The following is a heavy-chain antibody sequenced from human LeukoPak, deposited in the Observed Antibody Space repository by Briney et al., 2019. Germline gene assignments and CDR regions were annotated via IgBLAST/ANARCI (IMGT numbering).Heavy chain of an antibody. V-gene: IGHV4-59*01. Sequence: SETLSLTCTVSGGSISSYYWSWIRQPPGKGLEWIGYIYYSGSTNYNPSLKSRVTISVDTSKNQFSLKLSSVTAAGTAVYYCATHYGSGSYDGDWGQGTLVTVSS. J-gene: IGHJ4*02. D-gene: IGHD3-10*01. CDR1: GGSISSYY. CDR2: IYYSGST. CDR3: ATHYGSGSYDGD.